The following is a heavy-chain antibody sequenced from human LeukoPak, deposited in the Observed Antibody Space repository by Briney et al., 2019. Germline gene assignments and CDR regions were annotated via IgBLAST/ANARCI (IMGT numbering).Heavy chain of an antibody. CDR2: ISGSGGST. CDR3: AKSNFRGYSYGYLGGSYYFWFDP. Sequence: PGGSLRLSCAASGFTFSSYAMSWVRQAPGKGLEWVSAISGSGGSTYYADSVKGRFTISRDNSKNTLYLQMNSLRAEDTAVYYCAKSNFRGYSYGYLGGSYYFWFDPWGQGALVTVSS. J-gene: IGHJ5*02. D-gene: IGHD5-18*01. CDR1: GFTFSSYA. V-gene: IGHV3-23*01.